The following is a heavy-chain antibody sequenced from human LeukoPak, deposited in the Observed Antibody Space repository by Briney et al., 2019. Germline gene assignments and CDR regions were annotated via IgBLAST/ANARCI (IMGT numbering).Heavy chain of an antibody. Sequence: SETLSLTCTGSGGSISSYYWSWIRQPPGKGLEWIGYIYYSGSTNYNPSLKSRVTISVDTSKNQFSLKLSSVTAADTAVSYCARGRYYYDTPAASFDYWGQGTLVTVSS. D-gene: IGHD3-22*01. CDR1: GGSISSYY. J-gene: IGHJ4*02. CDR2: IYYSGST. CDR3: ARGRYYYDTPAASFDY. V-gene: IGHV4-59*01.